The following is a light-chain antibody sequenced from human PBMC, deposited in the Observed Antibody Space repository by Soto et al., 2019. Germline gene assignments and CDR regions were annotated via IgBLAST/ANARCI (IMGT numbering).Light chain of an antibody. Sequence: EIVMAQSPATLSVSPGERATLSCRASQSVSSNLAWYQQKPGQAPRLLIYGASTRATGIPLRFSGSGSGTELTRTFISVEPEEFSVYYCQQYHNWPLTFGRGTKVEIK. CDR1: QSVSSN. V-gene: IGKV3-15*01. CDR2: GAS. CDR3: QQYHNWPLT. J-gene: IGKJ1*01.